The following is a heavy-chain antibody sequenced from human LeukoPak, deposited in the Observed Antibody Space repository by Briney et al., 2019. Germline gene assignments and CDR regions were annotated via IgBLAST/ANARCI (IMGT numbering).Heavy chain of an antibody. Sequence: GGSLRLSCAASGFTVSSNYMSWVRQAPGKGLEWVSVIYSGGSTYYADPVKGRFTISRDNSKNTLYLQMNSLRAEDTAVYYCAISKPYYDFWSGYLTTFDYWGQGTLVTVSS. CDR1: GFTVSSNY. J-gene: IGHJ4*02. CDR2: IYSGGST. CDR3: AISKPYYDFWSGYLTTFDY. V-gene: IGHV3-53*01. D-gene: IGHD3-3*01.